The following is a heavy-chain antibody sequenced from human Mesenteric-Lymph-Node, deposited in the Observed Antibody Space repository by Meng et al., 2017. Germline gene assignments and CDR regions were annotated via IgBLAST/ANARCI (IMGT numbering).Heavy chain of an antibody. CDR1: GFTFDDYA. CDR2: ISGSGGST. D-gene: IGHD6-19*01. CDR3: AKVGRKELALGAVAGGGGYLDY. V-gene: IGHV3-23*01. Sequence: GGSLRLSCAASGFTFDDYAMHWVRQAPGKGLEWVSAISGSGGSTYYADSVKGLFTISRDNSKNTLFLQIDSLRAEDTAVYYCAKVGRKELALGAVAGGGGYLDYWGQGTLVTVSS. J-gene: IGHJ4*02.